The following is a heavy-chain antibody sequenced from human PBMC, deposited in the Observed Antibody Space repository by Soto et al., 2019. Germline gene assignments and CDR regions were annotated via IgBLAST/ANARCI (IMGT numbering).Heavy chain of an antibody. CDR2: IIPIFGTA. D-gene: IGHD6-13*01. V-gene: IGHV1-69*01. Sequence: QVQLVQSGAEVKKPGSSVKVSCKASGGTFSSYAISWVRQAPGQGLEWMGGIIPIFGTANYAQKFQGRVTITADESTSTAYMELSSLRSEDTAVYYCARGWEGYSSSRSPGYFQHWGQGTLVTVSS. CDR1: GGTFSSYA. J-gene: IGHJ1*01. CDR3: ARGWEGYSSSRSPGYFQH.